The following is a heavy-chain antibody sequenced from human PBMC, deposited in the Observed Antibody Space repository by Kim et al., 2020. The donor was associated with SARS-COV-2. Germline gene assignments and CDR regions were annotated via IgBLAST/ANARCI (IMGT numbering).Heavy chain of an antibody. Sequence: SQTLSLTCAISGDSFSSDSAGWNWIRQSPSRGLEWLGRTYYKSEWHNDYAISVRGRITINPDTSKNQFSLQLRFVTPEDTAVYFCAREPLGPPTRYEYWGQGTLVTVS. CDR3: AREPLGPPTRYEY. J-gene: IGHJ4*02. CDR2: TYYKSEWHN. D-gene: IGHD7-27*01. V-gene: IGHV6-1*01. CDR1: GDSFSSDSAG.